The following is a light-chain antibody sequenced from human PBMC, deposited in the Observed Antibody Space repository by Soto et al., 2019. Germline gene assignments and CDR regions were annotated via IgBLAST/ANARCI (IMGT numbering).Light chain of an antibody. CDR1: QSVGTN. J-gene: IGKJ4*01. CDR3: QQSKNWPPLT. Sequence: EVVMTQSPATLSVSPGERATLSCRASQSVGTNLAWYQQKPGQAPRLLIYDASTRATGIPARFSGSWSGTEFTLTISSLPSEDFAVYYCQQSKNWPPLTFGGGTKVDIK. CDR2: DAS. V-gene: IGKV3-15*01.